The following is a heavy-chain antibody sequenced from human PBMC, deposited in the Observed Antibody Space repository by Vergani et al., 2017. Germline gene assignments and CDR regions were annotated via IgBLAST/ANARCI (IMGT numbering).Heavy chain of an antibody. D-gene: IGHD6-13*01. CDR1: GYTFTSYY. CDR3: ARDLLGIAAAPGDDY. J-gene: IGHJ4*02. V-gene: IGHV1-46*01. Sequence: QVQLVQSGAEVKKPGASVKVSCKASGYTFTSYYMHWVRPAPGQGLEWMGIINPSGGSTSYAQKFQGRVTMTRDTSTSTVYMELSSLRSEDTAVYYCARDLLGIAAAPGDDYWGQGTLVTVSS. CDR2: INPSGGST.